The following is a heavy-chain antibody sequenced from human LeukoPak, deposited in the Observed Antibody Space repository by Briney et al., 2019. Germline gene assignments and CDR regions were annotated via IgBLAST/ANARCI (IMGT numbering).Heavy chain of an antibody. V-gene: IGHV3-33*01. CDR1: GFTFSSYG. D-gene: IGHD3-10*01. Sequence: PGGSLRLSCAASGFTFSSYGMHWVRQAPGKGLEWVAAIDYDGSDQYYAESVKGRFTISRDDSKNTLYLQMNSLRAEDTAVYSCARDPLPPEGSIRGVIHYYFDYWGQGTLVTVST. CDR3: ARDPLPPEGSIRGVIHYYFDY. CDR2: IDYDGSDQ. J-gene: IGHJ4*02.